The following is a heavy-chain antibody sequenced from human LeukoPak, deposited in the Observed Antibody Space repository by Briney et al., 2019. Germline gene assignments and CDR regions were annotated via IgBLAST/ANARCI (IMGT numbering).Heavy chain of an antibody. V-gene: IGHV3-30*02. CDR2: IRYDGSYQ. CDR1: GFTFSSYG. Sequence: GGSLRLSCAASGFTFSSYGMHWVRQAPGKGLEWLAFIRYDGSYQYYADSVNGRFTISRDNSKNTLYLQMNSLRPEDTAVYYCATPKADYYPFDYWGQGTLVTVPS. D-gene: IGHD3-22*01. J-gene: IGHJ4*02. CDR3: ATPKADYYPFDY.